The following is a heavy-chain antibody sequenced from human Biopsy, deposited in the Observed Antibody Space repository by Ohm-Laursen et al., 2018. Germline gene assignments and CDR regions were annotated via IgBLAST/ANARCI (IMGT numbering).Heavy chain of an antibody. CDR3: ARDPIVGSKADGMDV. D-gene: IGHD1-26*01. CDR1: GFTFSVYA. J-gene: IGHJ6*02. CDR2: IWYDGSNE. V-gene: IGHV3-33*01. Sequence: SLRLSCSASGFTFSVYAMHWVRQDPGKGLEWGSIIWYDGSNEYYADSVKGRFTISRDNSKNTVFLQMSSLRAEDTGVYYCARDPIVGSKADGMDVWGQGTTVTVSS.